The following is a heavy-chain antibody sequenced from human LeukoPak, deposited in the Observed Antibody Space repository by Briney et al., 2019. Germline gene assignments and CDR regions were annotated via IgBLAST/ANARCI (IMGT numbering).Heavy chain of an antibody. CDR1: GFTFSSYG. CDR3: ASGRGGRGGINYFDY. J-gene: IGHJ4*02. CDR2: ISYDGSNK. V-gene: IGHV3-30*03. Sequence: GGSLRLSCAASGFTFSSYGMHWVRQAPGKGLEWVAVISYDGSNKYYVDSVKGRFTISRDNSKNTLYLQMNSLRAEDTALYYYASGRGGRGGINYFDYWGQGTLVTVSS. D-gene: IGHD2-15*01.